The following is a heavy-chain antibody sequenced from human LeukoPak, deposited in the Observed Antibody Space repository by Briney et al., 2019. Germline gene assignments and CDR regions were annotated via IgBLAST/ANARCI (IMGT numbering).Heavy chain of an antibody. J-gene: IGHJ4*02. D-gene: IGHD2-21*02. CDR2: INPSGGST. Sequence: ASVKVSCKASGGTFISYAISWVRQAPGQGLEWMGIINPSGGSTSYAQKFQGRVTMTRDTSTSTVYMELSSLRSEDTAVYYCARLSHLLFFDYWGQGTLVTVSS. CDR1: GGTFISYA. V-gene: IGHV1-46*01. CDR3: ARLSHLLFFDY.